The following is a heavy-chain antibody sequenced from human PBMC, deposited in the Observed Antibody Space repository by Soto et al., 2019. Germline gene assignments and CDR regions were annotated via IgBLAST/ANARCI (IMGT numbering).Heavy chain of an antibody. V-gene: IGHV4-30-2*02. D-gene: IGHD3-10*01. Sequence: SETLSLTCAVSGGSMSSGGYSWSWIRQPPGKGLEWIGHIYHSAITYYNPSLKSRVTITADESTSTAYMELSSLRSEDTAVYYCARGDGSHMYAFDIWGQGTMVTVSS. CDR3: ARGDGSHMYAFDI. CDR1: GGSMSSGGYS. CDR2: IYHSAIT. J-gene: IGHJ3*02.